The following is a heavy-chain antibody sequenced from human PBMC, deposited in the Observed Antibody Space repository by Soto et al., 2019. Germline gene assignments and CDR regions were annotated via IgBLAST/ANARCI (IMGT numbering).Heavy chain of an antibody. J-gene: IGHJ3*02. V-gene: IGHV4-59*01. CDR3: AGVKAAADAFDI. D-gene: IGHD6-13*01. CDR2: IYYSGST. Sequence: SETLSLTCTVSGGSISSYYWSWIRQPPGKGLEWIGYIYYSGSTNYNPSLKSRVTISVDTSKNQFSLKLSSVTAADTAGNYWAGVKAAADAFDIWGQGTMVTVSS. CDR1: GGSISSYY.